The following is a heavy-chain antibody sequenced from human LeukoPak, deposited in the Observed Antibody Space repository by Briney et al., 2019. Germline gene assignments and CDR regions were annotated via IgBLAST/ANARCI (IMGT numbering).Heavy chain of an antibody. Sequence: GGSLRLSCAASGFTFSSYEMNWVRQAPGKGLEWVSYISSSGSTIYYADSVKGRFTISRDNAKNSLYLQMNSLRAEDTAVYYCVRVNRPAGSDIFFDSWGQGTLVTVSS. CDR2: ISSSGSTI. D-gene: IGHD6-13*01. V-gene: IGHV3-48*03. J-gene: IGHJ4*02. CDR1: GFTFSSYE. CDR3: VRVNRPAGSDIFFDS.